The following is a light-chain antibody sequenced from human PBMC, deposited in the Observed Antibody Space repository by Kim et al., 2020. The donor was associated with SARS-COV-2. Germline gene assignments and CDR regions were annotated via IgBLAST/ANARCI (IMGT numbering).Light chain of an antibody. V-gene: IGLV3-1*01. CDR2: DDN. CDR3: QAWDTSIAV. CDR1: ELGDKY. J-gene: IGLJ3*02. Sequence: SYELTQPPSVSVSPGQTASITCSGDELGDKYVFWYQQKPGLSPVLVMYDDNQRPSGIPERFSGSNSGNTATLTISGTQPMEEADYYCQAWDTSIAVFGGGTKLTVL.